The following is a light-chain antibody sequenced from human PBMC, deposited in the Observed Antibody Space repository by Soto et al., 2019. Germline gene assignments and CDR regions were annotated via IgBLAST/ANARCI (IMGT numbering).Light chain of an antibody. V-gene: IGLV1-44*01. J-gene: IGLJ3*02. CDR2: SNV. Sequence: QSVLTQAPSASGTPGQRVTISCSGSSSNIGSNTVSWYQQVPGTAPKVLIYSNVQRPSGVPDRFSGSKSGTSASLAIGGLQSEDEADYYCAALDGSLNGWVFGGGTKLTVL. CDR3: AALDGSLNGWV. CDR1: SSNIGSNT.